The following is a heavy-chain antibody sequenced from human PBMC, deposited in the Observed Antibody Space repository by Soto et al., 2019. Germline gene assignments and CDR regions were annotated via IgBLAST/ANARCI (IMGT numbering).Heavy chain of an antibody. J-gene: IGHJ4*02. Sequence: EVQLLESGGGLVQPGGSLRLSCAASGFTFSTYAMTWVRQAPGKVLEWVSAISASGGSTYYADSVKGRFTISRDNSKNTLYLKMNSMRVKDPAVYYCANVGFTYSYGSLFYYWGQGTLVTVSS. CDR3: ANVGFTYSYGSLFYY. CDR1: GFTFSTYA. D-gene: IGHD5-18*01. CDR2: ISASGGST. V-gene: IGHV3-23*01.